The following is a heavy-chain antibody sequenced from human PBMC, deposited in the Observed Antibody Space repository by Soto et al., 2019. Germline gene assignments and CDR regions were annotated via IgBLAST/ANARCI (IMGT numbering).Heavy chain of an antibody. J-gene: IGHJ4*02. CDR1: GFTLSSDA. D-gene: IGHD3-22*01. V-gene: IGHV3-23*01. CDR2: ISSSGGGT. CDR3: AARSSGYPY. Sequence: EVQLLESGGGLVQPGGSLRLSCAASGFTLSSDAMSWVRQAPGKGLEWVSLISSSGGGTYYADSVNGRFIISRDSSRNMLYLQMNSLRPEDTATYYCAARSSGYPYWGQGTLVTVSS.